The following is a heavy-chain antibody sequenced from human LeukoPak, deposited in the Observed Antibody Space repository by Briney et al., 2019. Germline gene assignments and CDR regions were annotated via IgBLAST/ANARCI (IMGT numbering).Heavy chain of an antibody. Sequence: GGSLRLSCAASGFTFSSYSMNWVRQAPGKGLEWVSYISSSSSTIYYADSVKGRFTISRDNAKNSLYLQMNSLRAEDTAVYYCASLAAGHAFDIWGQGTMVTVSS. CDR3: ASLAAGHAFDI. CDR2: ISSSSSTI. J-gene: IGHJ3*02. CDR1: GFTFSSYS. V-gene: IGHV3-48*04. D-gene: IGHD6-25*01.